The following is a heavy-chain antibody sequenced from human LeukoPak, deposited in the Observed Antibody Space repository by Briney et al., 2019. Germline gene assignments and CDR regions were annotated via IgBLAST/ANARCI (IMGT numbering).Heavy chain of an antibody. CDR3: ARHHYASGTHTPYYFDF. J-gene: IGHJ4*02. CDR1: GGSFSGYY. V-gene: IGHV4-59*01. CDR2: IYYSGST. D-gene: IGHD3-10*01. Sequence: PSETLSLTCAVYGGSFSGYYWSWIRQPPGTGLEWIGYIYYSGSTNYNPSLKSRVTMSVDTSKSQFSLNLSSVTAADTALYYCARHHYASGTHTPYYFDFWGQGTLVTVSS.